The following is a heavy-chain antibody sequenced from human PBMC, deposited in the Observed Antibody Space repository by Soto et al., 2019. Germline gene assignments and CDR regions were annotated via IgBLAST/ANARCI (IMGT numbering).Heavy chain of an antibody. V-gene: IGHV1-18*01. CDR2: ISANNGDT. CDR1: GYTFTNHG. J-gene: IGHJ6*03. Sequence: QVQLVQSGAEVKKPGASVQASCKASGYTFTNHGISWVRQAPGQGLEWLGWISANNGDTNYAQKCQGRVTVTTDTSTSTGYMELRSLRSEDTAVYYCARMVRGSNIDYYHYMDVWGKGTTVTVSS. D-gene: IGHD3-10*01. CDR3: ARMVRGSNIDYYHYMDV.